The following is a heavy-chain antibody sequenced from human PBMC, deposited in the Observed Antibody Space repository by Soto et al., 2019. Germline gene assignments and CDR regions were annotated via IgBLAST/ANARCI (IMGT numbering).Heavy chain of an antibody. CDR1: GFTFRNYA. CDR2: ISYDGSEK. CDR3: ARAHYDLLSGTRDYFDY. V-gene: IGHV3-30*03. D-gene: IGHD3-3*01. J-gene: IGHJ4*02. Sequence: QVQLVESGGGVVQSGKSLRLSCAASGFTFRNYAMHLVRQAPGKGLEWVAVISYDGSEKFYAAYVEGRFAISRYKSGNTVYLQMNSLRVEYTAVYYWARAHYDLLSGTRDYFDYWGKGALVTVSS.